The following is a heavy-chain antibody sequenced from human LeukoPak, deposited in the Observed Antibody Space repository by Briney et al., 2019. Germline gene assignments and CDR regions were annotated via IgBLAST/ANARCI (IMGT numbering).Heavy chain of an antibody. V-gene: IGHV4-39*07. CDR1: GRSLSSSRYY. D-gene: IGHD2-2*01. Sequence: ADTLSLICTVSGRSLSSSRYYWGWIRQPPGKGLEWIGSIHYSESTYYNTDHKSRVTVSVDTSEHQFSLKLSTLAAAHTAVYFCVRTRLPDHLVPAAERADDACDMWGQGTMVTVSS. J-gene: IGHJ3*02. CDR3: VRTRLPDHLVPAAERADDACDM. CDR2: IHYSEST.